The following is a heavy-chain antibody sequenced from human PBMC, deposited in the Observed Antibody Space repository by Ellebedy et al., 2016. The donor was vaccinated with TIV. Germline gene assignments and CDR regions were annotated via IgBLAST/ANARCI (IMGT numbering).Heavy chain of an antibody. CDR3: ARALGYTGSASHYFDH. V-gene: IGHV4-59*01. J-gene: IGHJ4*02. CDR1: GESISGYY. Sequence: SETLSLTXSVSGESISGYYWNWIRQSPGKGLEWIGYIDYSGSPNYSPSLRSRVTISQDTSKNQVSLKLTSATAADTAVYYCARALGYTGSASHYFDHWGQGTLATV. D-gene: IGHD5-18*01. CDR2: IDYSGSP.